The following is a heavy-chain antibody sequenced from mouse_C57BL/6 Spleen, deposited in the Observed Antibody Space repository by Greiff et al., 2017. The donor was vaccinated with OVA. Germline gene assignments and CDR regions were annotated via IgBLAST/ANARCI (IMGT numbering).Heavy chain of an antibody. Sequence: VQLKQSGPVLVKPGASVKMSCKASGYTFTDYYMNWVKQSHGKSLEWIGVINPYNGGTSYNQKFKGKATLTVDKSSSTAYMELNSLTSEDSAVYYCARHYPEYFDYWGQGTTLTVSS. J-gene: IGHJ2*01. D-gene: IGHD5-5*01. V-gene: IGHV1-19*01. CDR3: ARHYPEYFDY. CDR2: INPYNGGT. CDR1: GYTFTDYY.